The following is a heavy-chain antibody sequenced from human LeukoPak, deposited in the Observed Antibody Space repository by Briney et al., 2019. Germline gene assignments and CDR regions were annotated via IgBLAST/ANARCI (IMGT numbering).Heavy chain of an antibody. J-gene: IGHJ5*02. D-gene: IGHD7-27*01. Sequence: GGSLRLSCVASGFTFDNYAMHWVRQAPGKGLEWVALVSHDGSNKYYADSVKGRFTISRDNSKNTLYLQMGSLRAEDMAVYYCARDKTGEVWFDPWGQGTLVTVSS. CDR1: GFTFDNYA. V-gene: IGHV3-30*14. CDR3: ARDKTGEVWFDP. CDR2: VSHDGSNK.